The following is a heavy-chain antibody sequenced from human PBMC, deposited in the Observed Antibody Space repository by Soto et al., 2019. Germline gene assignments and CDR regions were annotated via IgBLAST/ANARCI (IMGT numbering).Heavy chain of an antibody. D-gene: IGHD3-10*01. V-gene: IGHV3-30*18. J-gene: IGHJ4*02. CDR2: ISYDGSNK. Sequence: LRLSCAASGFTFSSYGMHWVRQAPGKGLEWVAVISYDGSNKHYADSVKGRFTISRDNSKSTLYLQMNSLRAEDTAVYYCAKPVWYGSGSPPDSWGQGTPVTVSS. CDR1: GFTFSSYG. CDR3: AKPVWYGSGSPPDS.